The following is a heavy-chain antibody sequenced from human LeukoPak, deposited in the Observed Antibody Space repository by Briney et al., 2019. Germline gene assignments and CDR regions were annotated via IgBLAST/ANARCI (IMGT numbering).Heavy chain of an antibody. J-gene: IGHJ4*02. CDR3: ARADLAAAATVFDY. CDR1: GFTFSIYG. D-gene: IGHD6-13*01. CDR2: IWYDGSNK. V-gene: IGHV3-33*01. Sequence: PGGSLRLSCAASGFTFSIYGMHWVRQAPGKGLEWVAVIWYDGSNKYYADPVKGRFTISRDNSKNTLYLQMNGLRVDDTAVYYCARADLAAAATVFDYWGQGTLVTVSS.